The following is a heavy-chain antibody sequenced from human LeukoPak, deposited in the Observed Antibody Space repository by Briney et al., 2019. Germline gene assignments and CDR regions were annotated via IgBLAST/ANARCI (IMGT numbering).Heavy chain of an antibody. CDR3: ARQRGSSGPPNY. V-gene: IGHV3-33*01. CDR1: GFTFSSYG. J-gene: IGHJ4*02. D-gene: IGHD6-19*01. Sequence: GGSLSLFCAPSGFTFSSYGMHWVRQAPGKGLEWVAVIWFDGSNKYYADSVKGRFTISRDNSKNTLYLQMHSLNAEVTAVYYCARQRGSSGPPNYWGQGTLVTV. CDR2: IWFDGSNK.